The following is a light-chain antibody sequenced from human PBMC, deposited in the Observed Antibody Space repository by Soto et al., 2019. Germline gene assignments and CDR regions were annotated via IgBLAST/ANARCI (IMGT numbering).Light chain of an antibody. CDR2: EVS. V-gene: IGLV2-14*01. Sequence: QSVLTQPASVSGSPGQSITIACTGTSSDVGGYKYVSWYQKHPGKAPKLMIYEVSYRPSGVSNRFSGSKSGNTASLTISGLQAEDEAEYFCSSFTSSSTPVLGGGTK. J-gene: IGLJ2*01. CDR3: SSFTSSSTPV. CDR1: SSDVGGYKY.